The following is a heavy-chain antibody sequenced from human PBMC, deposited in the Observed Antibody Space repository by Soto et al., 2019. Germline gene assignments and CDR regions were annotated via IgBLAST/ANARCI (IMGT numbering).Heavy chain of an antibody. CDR2: LSYEGSEE. CDR3: ALTRRSSLLEVAGPGFEY. J-gene: IGHJ4*02. D-gene: IGHD6-19*01. Sequence: GGSLRLSCAASGFNFGFFGMHWVRQSPGKGLEWLSVLSYEGSEEYYADSVRGRFTISRDNSKNTLFLQMDSLRVDDTGVYYCALTRRSSLLEVAGPGFEYWGQGTLVTVSS. CDR1: GFNFGFFG. V-gene: IGHV3-30*03.